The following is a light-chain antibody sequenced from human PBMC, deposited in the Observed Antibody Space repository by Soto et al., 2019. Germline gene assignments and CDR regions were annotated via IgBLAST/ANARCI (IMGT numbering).Light chain of an antibody. CDR3: QQYNNWPGT. CDR2: GAS. V-gene: IGKV3-15*01. Sequence: EIAMTQSPATLSVSPGERATLSCRASQSVSSNLAWYQQKPGQAPRLLIYGASTRATGIPARFSGSGSGTEFTLTISSLQSEDFAVYYCQQYNNWPGTFGQGTKVEIQ. J-gene: IGKJ1*01. CDR1: QSVSSN.